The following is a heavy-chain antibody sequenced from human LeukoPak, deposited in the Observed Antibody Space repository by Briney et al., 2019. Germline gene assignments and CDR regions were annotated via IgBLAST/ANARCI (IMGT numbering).Heavy chain of an antibody. CDR2: ISSSSSYI. D-gene: IGHD2-2*01. V-gene: IGHV3-21*01. Sequence: PGGSLRLSCAASGFTFSSYSMNWVRQAPGKGLEWVSSISSSSSYIYYADSVKGRFTISRDNAKNSLYLQMNSLRAEDTAVYYCARASGQYLDAFDIWGKGTMVTVSS. J-gene: IGHJ3*02. CDR3: ARASGQYLDAFDI. CDR1: GFTFSSYS.